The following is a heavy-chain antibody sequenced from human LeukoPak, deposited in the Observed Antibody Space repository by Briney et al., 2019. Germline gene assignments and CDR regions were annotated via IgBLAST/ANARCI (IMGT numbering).Heavy chain of an antibody. CDR2: ISSSSNSR. CDR1: GFTFSSYA. V-gene: IGHV3-48*01. CDR3: ARSALLGWAQYYYGSGSFDY. Sequence: PGGSLRLSCAASGFTFSSYAMNWVRQAPGKGLEWLSYISSSSNSRYYADSLKGRFTISRDNVKNSMYLQMNSLRAEDTAMYYCARSALLGWAQYYYGSGSFDYWGQGTLVTVSS. D-gene: IGHD3-10*01. J-gene: IGHJ4*02.